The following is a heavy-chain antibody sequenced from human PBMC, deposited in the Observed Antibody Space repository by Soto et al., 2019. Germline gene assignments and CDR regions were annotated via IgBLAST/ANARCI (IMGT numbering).Heavy chain of an antibody. J-gene: IGHJ4*02. CDR2: PYFSGGT. V-gene: IGHV4-39*01. CDR1: VGSISSNNYY. D-gene: IGHD2-15*01. Sequence: QLQLQESGPGLVKPSETLSLTCTVSVGSISSNNYYWGWIRQPPGKGLGGIGTPYFSGGTYSTPSLKSRVTISVDTSMSQFSLKVSSVTAADTAVYYCAKTLGCSGGSCYSPFDSWGQGTLVTVSS. CDR3: AKTLGCSGGSCYSPFDS.